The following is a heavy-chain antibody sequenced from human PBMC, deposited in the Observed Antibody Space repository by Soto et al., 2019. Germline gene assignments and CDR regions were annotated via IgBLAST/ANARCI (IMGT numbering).Heavy chain of an antibody. V-gene: IGHV1-69*01. J-gene: IGHJ4*02. Sequence: QVQLVQSGAEVKKPGSSVKVSCKASGGTFSNHAINWVRQAPGQGREWMGGIVPIFGTASYAQKFQGRVTITADESTGTAYMELSSLRSEDTALYYCARWAGYCTSASCYTPLDYWGQGTLVTVSS. CDR1: GGTFSNHA. CDR2: IVPIFGTA. CDR3: ARWAGYCTSASCYTPLDY. D-gene: IGHD2-2*02.